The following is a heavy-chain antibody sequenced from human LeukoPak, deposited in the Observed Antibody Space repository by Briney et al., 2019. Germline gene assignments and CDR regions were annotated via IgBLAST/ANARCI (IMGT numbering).Heavy chain of an antibody. CDR1: GYRFSNDW. D-gene: IGHD6-19*01. Sequence: GESLKISCKGAGYRFSNDWIAWVRQMPGKGLEWMGIIYPGDSDTRYNPSFKGQVSFSVDKSITTAYLEWTSLKASDTAMYYCARKSSGWSLGSWGQGTLVRVSS. CDR3: ARKSSGWSLGS. V-gene: IGHV5-51*01. J-gene: IGHJ4*02. CDR2: IYPGDSDT.